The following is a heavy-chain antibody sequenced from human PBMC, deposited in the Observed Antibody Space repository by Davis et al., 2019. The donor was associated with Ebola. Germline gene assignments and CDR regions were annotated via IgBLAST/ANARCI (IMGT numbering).Heavy chain of an antibody. Sequence: PGGSLRLSCAASGFTFSSNWMHWVRQAPGKGLVWVSRTNSDGSITSYADSVKGRFTISRDNAKNTLYLQMNSLRDEDTAVYYCARGTHYAHDYWGQGTLVIVSS. CDR3: ARGTHYAHDY. CDR1: GFTFSSNW. V-gene: IGHV3-74*01. CDR2: TNSDGSIT. J-gene: IGHJ4*02. D-gene: IGHD2-2*01.